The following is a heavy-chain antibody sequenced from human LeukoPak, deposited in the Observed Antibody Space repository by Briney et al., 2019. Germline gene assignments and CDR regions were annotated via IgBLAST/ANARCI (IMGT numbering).Heavy chain of an antibody. CDR1: GFTFSSFD. CDR2: IGTASDT. V-gene: IGHV3-13*01. Sequence: GGSLRLSCAASGFTFSSFDMQWVRQPTGQGLEWVSTIGTASDTYYPGSVEGRFTLSRDNAKNSLYLQMNSLTAGDTAVYYCARGPPRGKYYYMDVWGKGTTVTVSS. J-gene: IGHJ6*03. CDR3: ARGPPRGKYYYMDV. D-gene: IGHD1-1*01.